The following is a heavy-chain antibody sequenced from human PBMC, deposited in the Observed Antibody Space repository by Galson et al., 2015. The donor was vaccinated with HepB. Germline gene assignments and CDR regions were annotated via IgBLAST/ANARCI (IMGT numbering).Heavy chain of an antibody. D-gene: IGHD3-16*01. CDR1: GFTFSSYW. CDR2: IKQDGSEK. Sequence: SLRLSCAASGFTFSSYWMSWVRQAPGKGLEWVANIKQDGSEKYYVDSVKGRFTISRDNAKNSLYLQMNSLRAEDTALYYCAKDRGPFLGGYNKGNCFDPWGQGTLVTVSS. CDR3: AKDRGPFLGGYNKGNCFDP. V-gene: IGHV3-7*03. J-gene: IGHJ5*02.